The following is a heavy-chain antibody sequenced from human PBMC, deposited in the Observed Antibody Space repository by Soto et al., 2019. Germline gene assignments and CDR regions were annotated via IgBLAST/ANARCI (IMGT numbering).Heavy chain of an antibody. D-gene: IGHD1-26*01. CDR2: IYHSGST. J-gene: IGHJ4*02. V-gene: IGHV4-34*01. CDR3: ASTLGKPYYFDY. CDR1: GGSFSGYY. Sequence: PSETLSLTCAVYGGSFSGYYWSWIRQPPGKGLEWIGEIYHSGSTYYNPSLKSRVTISVDTSKNQFSLKLSSVTAADTAVYYCASTLGKPYYFDYWGQGTLVTVSS.